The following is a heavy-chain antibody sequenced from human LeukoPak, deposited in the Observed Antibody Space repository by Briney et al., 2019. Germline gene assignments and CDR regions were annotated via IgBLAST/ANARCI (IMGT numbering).Heavy chain of an antibody. Sequence: GGSLRLSCVASGVILSSHGMHWFRQAPGKGLEWITYIWSDGNSQFYADSMKGRFTVSRDNSKNTVYLQINSLRVEDTAVYYCARDRGNDYFDSWGQGTLVIVSS. J-gene: IGHJ4*02. CDR3: ARDRGNDYFDS. V-gene: IGHV3-33*01. CDR1: GVILSSHG. CDR2: IWSDGNSQ.